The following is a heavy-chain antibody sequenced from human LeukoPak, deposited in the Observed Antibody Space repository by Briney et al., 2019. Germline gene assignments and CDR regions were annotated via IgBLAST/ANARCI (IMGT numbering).Heavy chain of an antibody. CDR1: GFNFRSYA. Sequence: GGSLRLSCAASGFNFRSYAMTWVRQAPGRGLECVSHINSRGDTTYYADSVKGRFTISRDNSRNTLYLQMNSLRAEDTAIYRCAFLGGSVSMVPTWGQGALVTVSS. J-gene: IGHJ5*02. D-gene: IGHD2-8*01. V-gene: IGHV3-23*01. CDR2: INSRGDTT. CDR3: AFLGGSVSMVPT.